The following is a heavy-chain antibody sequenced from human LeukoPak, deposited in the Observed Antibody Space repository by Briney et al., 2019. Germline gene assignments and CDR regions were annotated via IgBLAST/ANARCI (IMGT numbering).Heavy chain of an antibody. Sequence: ASVKVSCKASGYTFTGYYMHWVRQATGQGLEWMGWMNPNSGNTGYAQKFQGRVTMTRNTSISTAYMELSSLRSEDTAVYYCARATYYYGSGSGYWGQGTLVTVSS. V-gene: IGHV1-8*02. CDR2: MNPNSGNT. D-gene: IGHD3-10*01. CDR1: GYTFTGYY. J-gene: IGHJ4*02. CDR3: ARATYYYGSGSGY.